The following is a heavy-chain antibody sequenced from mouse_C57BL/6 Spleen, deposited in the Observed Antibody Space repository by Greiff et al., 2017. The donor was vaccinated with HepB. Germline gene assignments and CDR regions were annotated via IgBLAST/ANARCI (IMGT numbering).Heavy chain of an antibody. Sequence: QVQLQQSGAELVRPGASVTLSCKASGYTFTDYEMHWVKQTPVHGLEWIGAIDPETGGTAYNQKFKGKAILTADKSSSTAYMELRSLTSEDSAVYYCTKERNGYYVYLDYWGQGTTLTVSS. J-gene: IGHJ2*01. V-gene: IGHV1-15*01. CDR2: IDPETGGT. CDR3: TKERNGYYVYLDY. CDR1: GYTFTDYE. D-gene: IGHD2-3*01.